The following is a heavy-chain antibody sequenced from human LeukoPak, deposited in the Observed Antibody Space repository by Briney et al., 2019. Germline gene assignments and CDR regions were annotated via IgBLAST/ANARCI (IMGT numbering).Heavy chain of an antibody. V-gene: IGHV1-18*04. J-gene: IGHJ4*02. CDR1: GYTFTSYG. D-gene: IGHD2-2*01. CDR2: ISAYNGNT. Sequence: ASVKVSCKASGYTFTSYGISWVRQAPGQGLEWMGWISAYNGNTNYAQKLQGRVTMTTDTSTSTAYMELRSLRSDDTAVYYCARDTLLSVVVVPAANVYFDYWGPGTLVTVSS. CDR3: ARDTLLSVVVVPAANVYFDY.